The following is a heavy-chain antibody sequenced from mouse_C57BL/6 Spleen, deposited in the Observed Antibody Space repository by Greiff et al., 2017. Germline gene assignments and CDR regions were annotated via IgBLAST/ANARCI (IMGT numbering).Heavy chain of an antibody. CDR1: GYAFSSYW. V-gene: IGHV1-80*01. CDR2: IYPGDGDT. J-gene: IGHJ3*01. CDR3: AKGDYYGSSYGFAY. Sequence: QVQLKESGAELVKPGASVKISCKASGYAFSSYWMNWVKQRPGKGLEWIGQIYPGDGDTNYNGKFKGKATLTADKSSSTAYMQLSSLTSEDSAVYFCAKGDYYGSSYGFAYWGQGTLVTVSA. D-gene: IGHD1-1*01.